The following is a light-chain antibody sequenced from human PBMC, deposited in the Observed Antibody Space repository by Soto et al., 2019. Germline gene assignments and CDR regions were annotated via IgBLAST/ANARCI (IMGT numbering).Light chain of an antibody. CDR3: QAWDSSTAV. V-gene: IGLV3-1*01. CDR2: QDS. J-gene: IGLJ2*01. CDR1: KLGNKY. Sequence: SYELTQPPSVSVSPGQTASITCSGDKLGNKYTCWYQQKTGQSPVLLIYQDSKRPSGIPERFSGSNSGNTATLTISGTQAIDEAEYYCQAWDSSTAVFGGGTKLTVL.